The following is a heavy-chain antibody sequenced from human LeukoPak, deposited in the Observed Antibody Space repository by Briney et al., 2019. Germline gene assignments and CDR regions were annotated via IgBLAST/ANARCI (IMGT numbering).Heavy chain of an antibody. D-gene: IGHD2-2*01. J-gene: IGHJ4*02. CDR3: ARLPALYCSSTSSACRDY. V-gene: IGHV1-69*13. CDR2: IIPIFGTA. CDR1: GGTFSSYA. Sequence: RASVKVSCKASGGTFSSYAISWVRQAPGQGLEWMGGIIPIFGTANYAQKFQGRVTITADESTSTAYMELSSLRSEDTAVYYCARLPALYCSSTSSACRDYWGQGTLVTVSS.